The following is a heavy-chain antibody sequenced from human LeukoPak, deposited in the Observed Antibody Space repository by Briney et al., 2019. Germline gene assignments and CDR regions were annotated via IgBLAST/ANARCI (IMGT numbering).Heavy chain of an antibody. CDR1: GYSFTSYA. D-gene: IGHD6-13*01. CDR3: ARDPLRSTWSTYYNALDV. CDR2: ISAYNGNT. V-gene: IGHV1-18*01. J-gene: IGHJ6*02. Sequence: GASIKVSCKASGYSFTSYAINWVRQAPGQGLEWMGWISAYNGNTDHAQKFQGRVTMTTDRSTSTAYMELRSLTSDDTAVYYYARDPLRSTWSTYYNALDVWGQGTALTVSS.